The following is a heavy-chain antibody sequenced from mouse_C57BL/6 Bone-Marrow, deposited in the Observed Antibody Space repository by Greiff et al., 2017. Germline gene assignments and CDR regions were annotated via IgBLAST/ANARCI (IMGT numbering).Heavy chain of an antibody. V-gene: IGHV1-64*01. CDR2: IHPNSGST. CDR1: GYTFTSYW. D-gene: IGHD1-1*01. J-gene: IGHJ4*01. Sequence: VQLQQSGAELVKPGASVKLSCKASGYTFTSYWMHWVKQRPGQGLEWIGMIHPNSGSTNYNEKFKSKDTLTVDKSSSTAYMQLSSLTSEDSAVYYCARIYGSRCYCAMDYWGQGTSVTVSA. CDR3: ARIYGSRCYCAMDY.